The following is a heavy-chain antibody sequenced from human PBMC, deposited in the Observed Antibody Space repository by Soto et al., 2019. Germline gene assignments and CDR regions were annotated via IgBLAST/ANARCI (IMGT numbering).Heavy chain of an antibody. V-gene: IGHV4-31*03. D-gene: IGHD2-2*01. Sequence: QVQLQESGPGLVKPSETLTLTCTVSGHSLSSGGYYWSWIRQHPGEGLEWVGYIYFTGSTLYNPSLKSRFAISVDTSKNQFSLKLTSVTAADTAVYYCARDRPWDCSSSNYCYYYGLDVWGQGTTVIVSS. J-gene: IGHJ6*02. CDR3: ARDRPWDCSSSNYCYYYGLDV. CDR1: GHSLSSGGYY. CDR2: IYFTGST.